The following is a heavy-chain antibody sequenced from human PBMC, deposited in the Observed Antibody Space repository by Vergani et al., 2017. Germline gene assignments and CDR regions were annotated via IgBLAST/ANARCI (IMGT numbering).Heavy chain of an antibody. J-gene: IGHJ2*01. Sequence: EVQLVESGGGLVQPGGSLRLSCAASGFTFSSYWMSWVRQAPGKGLEWVANIKQDGSEKYYVDSVKGRFTISRDNAKNTLYLQMNSLRAEDTAVYYCASLHVPFWYCDLWGRGTLVTVSS. CDR2: IKQDGSEK. D-gene: IGHD6-6*01. V-gene: IGHV3-7*03. CDR3: ASLHVPFWYCDL. CDR1: GFTFSSYW.